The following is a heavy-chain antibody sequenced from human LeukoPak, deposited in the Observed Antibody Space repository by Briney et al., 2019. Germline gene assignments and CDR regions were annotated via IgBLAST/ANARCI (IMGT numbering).Heavy chain of an antibody. CDR1: GGSISSSSYY. Sequence: SETLSLTCTVSGGSISSSSYYWGWIRQHPGRGLEWIGSIYYSGITYYNPSLKSRVAISVDTSKNQFSLKLSSVTAADTAVYYCARHQGGLLGYCSSTSCYRGLYYFDYWGQGTLVTVSS. J-gene: IGHJ4*02. V-gene: IGHV4-39*01. CDR3: ARHQGGLLGYCSSTSCYRGLYYFDY. CDR2: IYYSGIT. D-gene: IGHD2-2*02.